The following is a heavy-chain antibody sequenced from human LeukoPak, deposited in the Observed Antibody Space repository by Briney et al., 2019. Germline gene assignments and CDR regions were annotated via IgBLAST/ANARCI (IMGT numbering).Heavy chain of an antibody. D-gene: IGHD5/OR15-5a*01. Sequence: ASVKVSCKASGYTFTGYSMHWVRQASGQRLECMGWISPNSGATNYAQNFQGRVTMTRDTSISTAYMELSRLRSDDTAVYYCATSRVRLYYFDLWGQGTLVTVSS. CDR2: ISPNSGAT. CDR3: ATSRVRLYYFDL. CDR1: GYTFTGYS. J-gene: IGHJ4*02. V-gene: IGHV1-2*02.